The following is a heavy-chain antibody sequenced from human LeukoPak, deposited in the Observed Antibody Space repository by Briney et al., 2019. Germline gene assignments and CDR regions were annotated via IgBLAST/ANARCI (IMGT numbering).Heavy chain of an antibody. CDR3: AKDRTNSWRNFGC. Sequence: GGSLRLSCSGSGFTFSSYGMSWVRQAPGKGLEWVSGISGSGGSTFYADSVKGRFTISRDNSKNTLYLQMNSLRAEDTAVYYCAKDRTNSWRNFGCWGQGTLVTVAS. J-gene: IGHJ4*02. V-gene: IGHV3-23*01. CDR2: ISGSGGST. D-gene: IGHD6-13*01. CDR1: GFTFSSYG.